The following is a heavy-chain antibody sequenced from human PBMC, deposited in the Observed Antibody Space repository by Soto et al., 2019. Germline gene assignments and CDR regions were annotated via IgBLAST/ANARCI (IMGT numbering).Heavy chain of an antibody. D-gene: IGHD2-2*01. V-gene: IGHV4-59*01. Sequence: TSETLSLTCTVSGASISCYHWSWVRQPPGKGLEWIGNISNSGTPNYNPSLKSRVTISADTSNDQFSLRLTSVTAADTAVYHCAREIGYCTTTSCHAGPLYYYMDVWGKGTTVTVSS. CDR3: AREIGYCTTTSCHAGPLYYYMDV. CDR1: GASISCYH. J-gene: IGHJ6*03. CDR2: ISNSGTP.